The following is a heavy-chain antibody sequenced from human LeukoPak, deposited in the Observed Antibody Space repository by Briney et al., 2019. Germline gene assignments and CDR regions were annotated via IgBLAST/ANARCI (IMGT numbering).Heavy chain of an antibody. J-gene: IGHJ4*02. CDR2: ISYDGSNK. D-gene: IGHD3-22*01. V-gene: IGHV3-30*01. Sequence: GGSLRLSCAASGFTFSSYAMHWVRQAPGKGLEWVAVISYDGSNKYYADSVKGRFTISRDNSKNTLYLQMNSLRAEDTAVYYCARYPSLLLLDYWGQGTLVTVSS. CDR1: GFTFSSYA. CDR3: ARYPSLLLLDY.